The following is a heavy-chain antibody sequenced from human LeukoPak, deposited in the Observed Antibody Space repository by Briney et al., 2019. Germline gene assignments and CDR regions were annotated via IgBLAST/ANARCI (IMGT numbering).Heavy chain of an antibody. Sequence: TVKVSCKASGGTFSSYAISWVRQAPGQGLEWMGGIIPIFGTANYAQKFQGRVTITADESTSTAYMELSSLRSEDTAVYYCARANITMIVVAPFDYWGQGTLVTVSS. CDR3: ARANITMIVVAPFDY. CDR2: IIPIFGTA. V-gene: IGHV1-69*13. J-gene: IGHJ4*02. CDR1: GGTFSSYA. D-gene: IGHD3-22*01.